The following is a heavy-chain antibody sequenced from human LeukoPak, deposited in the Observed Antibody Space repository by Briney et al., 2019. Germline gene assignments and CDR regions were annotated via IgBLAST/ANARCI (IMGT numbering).Heavy chain of an antibody. CDR1: RLTFSSYA. Sequence: PGGSLRLSCAASRLTFSSYAMSWVRQAPGKGLEGVSAISGSGGSTYYADSVKGRFTISRDNSKNTLYLQMNSLRAEDTAVYYCAKGEVSLYCSSTSCYFDYWGQGTLVTVSS. CDR2: ISGSGGST. CDR3: AKGEVSLYCSSTSCYFDY. J-gene: IGHJ4*02. D-gene: IGHD2-2*01. V-gene: IGHV3-23*01.